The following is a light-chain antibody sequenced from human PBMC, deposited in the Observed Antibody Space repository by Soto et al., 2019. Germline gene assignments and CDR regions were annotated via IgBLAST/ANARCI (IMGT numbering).Light chain of an antibody. CDR3: HQYHNWPLTRT. CDR2: AAS. J-gene: IGKJ1*01. CDR1: QSVSSN. Sequence: EIVLPPSHATLSMSPGERAPLSGRARQSVSSNLAWYQQKPGQAPWLLIFAASTRATGVPATFSGSGSGTDFTLTISRLQSEHFAVYSCHQYHNWPLTRTCAQGTKGDIK. V-gene: IGKV3-15*01.